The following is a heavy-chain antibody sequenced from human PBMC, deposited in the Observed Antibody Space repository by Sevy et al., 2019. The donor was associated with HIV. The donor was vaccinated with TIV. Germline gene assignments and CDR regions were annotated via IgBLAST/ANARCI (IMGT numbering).Heavy chain of an antibody. D-gene: IGHD1-1*01. V-gene: IGHV3-49*04. CDR1: GFTFGDYA. J-gene: IGHJ4*02. Sequence: GGSLRLSRTTSGFTFGDYAMNWVRQAPGKGLEWVAFLKSKADGGTVDNAASVKGRFTISRDDSKSNAYLQMNDLTTEDTGVYYCTRWKGLQSIFDYWGQGALVTVSS. CDR3: TRWKGLQSIFDY. CDR2: LKSKADGGTV.